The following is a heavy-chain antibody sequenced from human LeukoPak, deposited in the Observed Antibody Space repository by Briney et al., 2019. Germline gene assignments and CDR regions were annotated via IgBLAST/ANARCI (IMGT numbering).Heavy chain of an antibody. CDR1: GFTFSNYS. CDR2: ISSSSTTI. CDR3: ARGAAVAARYAMDV. D-gene: IGHD6-19*01. Sequence: GGSLRLSCAASGFTFSNYSMNWVRQAPGKGLEWISYISSSSTTIYYADSVKGRFTISRDNAKNSLYLQMNSLRAEDTAVYYCARGAAVAARYAMDVWGQGTTVTVSS. V-gene: IGHV3-48*01. J-gene: IGHJ6*02.